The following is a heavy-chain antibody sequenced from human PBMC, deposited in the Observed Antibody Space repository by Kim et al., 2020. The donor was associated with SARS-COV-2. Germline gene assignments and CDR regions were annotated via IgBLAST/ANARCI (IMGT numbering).Heavy chain of an antibody. V-gene: IGHV4-39*01. Sequence: SETLSLTCTVSGGSISSSSYYWGWIRQPPGKGLEWIRSIYNSGSNYYNPSLKGRVTISVDTSKNQFSLKLSSVTAADTAVYYCARHQNGLRFLEWLLPLDYWGQGTLVTVSS. D-gene: IGHD3-3*01. J-gene: IGHJ4*02. CDR1: GGSISSSSYY. CDR2: IYNSGSN. CDR3: ARHQNGLRFLEWLLPLDY.